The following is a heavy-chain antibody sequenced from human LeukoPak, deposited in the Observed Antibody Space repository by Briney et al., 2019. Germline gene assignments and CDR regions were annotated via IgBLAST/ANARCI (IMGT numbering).Heavy chain of an antibody. CDR1: GGTFSSYA. D-gene: IGHD3-22*01. V-gene: IGHV1-69*13. Sequence: SVKVSCKASGGTFSSYAISWVRQAPGQGLEWVGGIIPIFGTANYAQKFQGRVTITADESTSTAYMELSSLRSEDTAVYYCARSWANYYDSSGYPGFDYWGQGTLSPSPQ. CDR2: IIPIFGTA. J-gene: IGHJ4*02. CDR3: ARSWANYYDSSGYPGFDY.